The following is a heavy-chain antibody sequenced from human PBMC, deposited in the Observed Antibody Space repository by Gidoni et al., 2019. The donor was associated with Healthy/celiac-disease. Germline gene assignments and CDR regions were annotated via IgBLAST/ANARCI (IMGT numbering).Heavy chain of an antibody. J-gene: IGHJ4*02. Sequence: EVQLVESGGGVVQPGGSLRLSCAASGFPFDDYSMHWVRQAPGKGLEWVCLISGDGGSTYYADSVKGRFTISRDNSKNSLYLQMNSLRTEDTALYYCAKGDDSSGYLLFDYWGQGTLVTVSS. CDR1: GFPFDDYS. V-gene: IGHV3-43*02. CDR2: ISGDGGST. CDR3: AKGDDSSGYLLFDY. D-gene: IGHD3-22*01.